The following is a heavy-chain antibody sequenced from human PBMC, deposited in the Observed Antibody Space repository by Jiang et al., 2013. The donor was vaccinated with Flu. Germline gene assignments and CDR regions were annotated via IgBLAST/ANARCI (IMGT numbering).Heavy chain of an antibody. CDR3: APVLRGGYEGGY. Sequence: PGLVKPSETLSLTCTVSGGSISSYYWSWIRQPPGKGLEWIGYIYYSGSTNYNPSLKSRVTISVDTSKNQFSLKLSSVTAADTAVYYCAPVLRGGYEGGYWGQGTLVTVSS. CDR2: IYYSGST. D-gene: IGHD3-22*01. CDR1: GGSISSYY. J-gene: IGHJ4*02. V-gene: IGHV4-59*12.